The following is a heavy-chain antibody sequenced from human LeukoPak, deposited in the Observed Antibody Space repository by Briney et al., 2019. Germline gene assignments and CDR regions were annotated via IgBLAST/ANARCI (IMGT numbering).Heavy chain of an antibody. CDR1: GGSISSSSYY. D-gene: IGHD3-22*01. CDR3: ARDSSGFYYARMLNY. Sequence: PSETLSLTCSVSGGSISSSSYYWGWIRRPPGKGLEWIGCISYSGNTYYNPSLKSRVTISVDTSKKQFSLKLTSVTAADTAFYYCARDSSGFYYARMLNYWGQGTLVTVSS. J-gene: IGHJ4*02. CDR2: ISYSGNT. V-gene: IGHV4-39*07.